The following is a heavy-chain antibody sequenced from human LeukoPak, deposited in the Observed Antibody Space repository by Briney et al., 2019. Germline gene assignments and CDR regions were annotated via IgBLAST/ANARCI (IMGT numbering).Heavy chain of an antibody. Sequence: GASVKVSCKASGYTFTSYALHWVRQAPGQRLEWMGWINAGNGNTKYSQKFQGRVTITRDTSAITAYMELGSLRSEDTAVYYCARPGSAWFDAFDIWGQGTLVTVSS. J-gene: IGHJ3*02. CDR3: ARPGSAWFDAFDI. V-gene: IGHV1-3*01. CDR1: GYTFTSYA. D-gene: IGHD6-19*01. CDR2: INAGNGNT.